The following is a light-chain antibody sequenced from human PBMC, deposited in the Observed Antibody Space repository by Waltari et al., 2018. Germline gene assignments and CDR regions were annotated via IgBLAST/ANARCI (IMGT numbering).Light chain of an antibody. CDR3: QQRSNWLT. J-gene: IGKJ4*01. CDR1: QTVGSF. V-gene: IGKV3-11*01. Sequence: EIVLTQSPATLSLSPGERAPLSCRASQTVGSFLAWYQQKPGQAPRLLIYDASNRATGTPARFSGSGSGTDFTLTISSLEPEDFAVYYCQQRSNWLTFGGGTKVEIK. CDR2: DAS.